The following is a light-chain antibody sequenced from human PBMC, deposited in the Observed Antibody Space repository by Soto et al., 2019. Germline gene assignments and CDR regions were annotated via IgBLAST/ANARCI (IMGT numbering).Light chain of an antibody. CDR2: HVT. Sequence: QSVLTQPASVSGSLGQSITISCSGNSSDVGAYNYVSWYQQYPGKAPKLMIYHVTDRPSGVSNRFSGPKSGNTASLTISGLQAEDEADYYCCSYTTSNTFVFGTGTKVTVL. CDR1: SSDVGAYNY. V-gene: IGLV2-14*01. CDR3: CSYTTSNTFV. J-gene: IGLJ1*01.